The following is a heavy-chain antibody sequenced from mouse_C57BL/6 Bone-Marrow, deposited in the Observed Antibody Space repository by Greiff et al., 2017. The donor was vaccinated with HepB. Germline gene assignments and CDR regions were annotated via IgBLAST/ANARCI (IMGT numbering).Heavy chain of an antibody. CDR2: ISYSGST. V-gene: IGHV3-8*01. D-gene: IGHD1-1*01. J-gene: IGHJ1*03. Sequence: EVQLKESGPGLAKPSQTLSLTCSVTGYSITSDYRNWIRKFPGNKLEYMGYISYSGSTYYNPSLKSRISITRDTSKNQYYLQLNSVTTEDTATYYCARNYGSSYWYFDVWGTGTTVTVSS. CDR1: GYSITSDY. CDR3: ARNYGSSYWYFDV.